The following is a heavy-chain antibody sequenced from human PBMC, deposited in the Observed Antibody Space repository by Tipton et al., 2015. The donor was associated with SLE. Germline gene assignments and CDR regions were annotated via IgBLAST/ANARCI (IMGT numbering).Heavy chain of an antibody. V-gene: IGHV4-39*07. CDR2: IFYSGST. CDR1: GDSISSSAYY. CDR3: ARDTGAAAGSDAFDI. J-gene: IGHJ3*02. Sequence: TLSLTCTVSGDSISSSAYYWGWVRQPPGKGLEWIGTIFYSGSTYYNPSLKSRVTISVDTSKNQFSLKLSSVTAADTAVYYCARDTGAAAGSDAFDIWGQGTMVTVSS. D-gene: IGHD6-13*01.